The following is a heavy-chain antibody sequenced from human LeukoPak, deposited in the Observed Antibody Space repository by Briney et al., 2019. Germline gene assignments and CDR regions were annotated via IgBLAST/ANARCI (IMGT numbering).Heavy chain of an antibody. D-gene: IGHD3-10*01. CDR2: INHSGST. J-gene: IGHJ4*02. CDR3: ARGRRELKYGPDY. Sequence: SETLSLTCAVYGGSFSGYYWSWIRQPPGKGLEWIGEINHSGSTNYNPSLKSRVTISVDTSKNQFSLRLSSVTAADTAVYYCARGRRELKYGPDYWGQGTLVTVSS. V-gene: IGHV4-34*01. CDR1: GGSFSGYY.